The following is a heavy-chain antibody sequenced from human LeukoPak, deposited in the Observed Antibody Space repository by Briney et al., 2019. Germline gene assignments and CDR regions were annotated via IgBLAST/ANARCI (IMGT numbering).Heavy chain of an antibody. V-gene: IGHV5-10-1*01. CDR3: ARLIGSNWYADY. CDR1: GYSFTSYW. J-gene: IGHJ4*02. Sequence: GESLKISCKGSGYSFTSYWIGWVRQMPGKGLEWMGKIDPSDSYTNYSPSFQGHVTISTDKSISTAYLQWSSLKASDTAMYYCARLIGSNWYADYWGQGTLVTVSS. CDR2: IDPSDSYT. D-gene: IGHD6-13*01.